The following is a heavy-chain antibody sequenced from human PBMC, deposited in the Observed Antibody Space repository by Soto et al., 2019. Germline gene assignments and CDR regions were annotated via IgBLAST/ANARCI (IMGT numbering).Heavy chain of an antibody. CDR1: GFTFSSHW. D-gene: IGHD1-26*01. Sequence: EVQLVESGGGLVQPGGSLRLSCAASGFTFSSHWMYWVRQAPGKGLVWVSRINTDGSVTSYADSVKGRFTISRDNTKNTLFLLMNSLRTEDTAVYYCARYVSGAGDYWGQGTLVTVSS. V-gene: IGHV3-74*01. CDR2: INTDGSVT. CDR3: ARYVSGAGDY. J-gene: IGHJ4*02.